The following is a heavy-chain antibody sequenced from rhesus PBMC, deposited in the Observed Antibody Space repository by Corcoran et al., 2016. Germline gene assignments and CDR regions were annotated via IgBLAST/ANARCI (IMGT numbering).Heavy chain of an antibody. Sequence: DVQLVESGGGLVKPGGSLRLSCVASGFTFSSYEMHWVRQAPGKGLEWVSVISESGGTIYYAYSVKGRFTISRDNAKNSLFLQMNSLRAEDTAVYYCTSGYSGSWNSLPWGQGVLVTVSS. CDR1: GFTFSSYE. CDR3: TSGYSGSWNSLP. V-gene: IGHV3-100*02. CDR2: ISESGGTI. D-gene: IGHD6-25*01. J-gene: IGHJ4*01.